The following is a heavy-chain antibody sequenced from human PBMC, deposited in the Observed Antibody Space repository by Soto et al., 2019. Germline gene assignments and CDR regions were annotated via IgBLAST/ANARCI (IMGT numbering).Heavy chain of an antibody. D-gene: IGHD2-2*01. V-gene: IGHV5-51*01. CDR2: IYPGDSNT. Sequence: GESLKISCRGSGYSFTSYWIGWVRQMPGKGLEWMGIIYPGDSNTRYSPSFQGQVTISADKSIGSAYLQWSSLKASDTAMYYCARQEHYSTTDCYGVDDRGQGTLVTVSS. CDR3: ARQEHYSTTDCYGVDD. J-gene: IGHJ4*01. CDR1: GYSFTSYW.